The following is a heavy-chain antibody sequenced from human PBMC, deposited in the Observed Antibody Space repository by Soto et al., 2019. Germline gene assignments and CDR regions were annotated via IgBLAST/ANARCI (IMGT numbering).Heavy chain of an antibody. CDR3: ARAIRQQLVKWNYGMDV. CDR2: ITTGSSYI. Sequence: EVQLVESGGGLVKPGGSLRLSCAASGFTFSTYSMNWVRQAPGKGLEWVSSITTGSSYIYYADSVKGRFTISRDNAKNLLYLQINSLRVEDTAVYYCARAIRQQLVKWNYGMDVWGQGTTVTVSS. CDR1: GFTFSTYS. V-gene: IGHV3-21*01. J-gene: IGHJ6*02. D-gene: IGHD6-13*01.